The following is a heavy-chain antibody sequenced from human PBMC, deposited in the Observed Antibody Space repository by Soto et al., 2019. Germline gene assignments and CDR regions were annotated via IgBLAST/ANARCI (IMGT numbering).Heavy chain of an antibody. Sequence: SETLSLTCTVSGGSISSYYWSWIRQPPGKGLEWIGYIYSSGSTNYNPSLKSRVTISVDTSKHQFSLNLSSVTAADTAVYYCARGPTRYYFDNWGQGTLVTVSS. CDR3: ARGPTRYYFDN. V-gene: IGHV4-59*01. CDR1: GGSISSYY. CDR2: IYSSGST. J-gene: IGHJ4*02. D-gene: IGHD5-12*01.